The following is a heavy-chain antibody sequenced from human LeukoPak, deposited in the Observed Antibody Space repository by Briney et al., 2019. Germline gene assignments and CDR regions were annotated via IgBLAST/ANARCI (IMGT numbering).Heavy chain of an antibody. V-gene: IGHV3-74*01. CDR3: ARGRKDWYVDL. Sequence: GGSLRLSCAASGFTFSSYWMHWVRQAPAKGLVWVSRINSDGSSTSYADSVKGRFTISRDNAKNTLYLQMNSLRAEDTAVHYCARGRKDWYVDLWGRGTLVTVSS. CDR2: INSDGSST. CDR1: GFTFSSYW. J-gene: IGHJ2*01. D-gene: IGHD1-14*01.